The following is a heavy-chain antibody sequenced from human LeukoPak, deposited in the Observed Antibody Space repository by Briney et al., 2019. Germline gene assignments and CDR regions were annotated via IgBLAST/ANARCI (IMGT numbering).Heavy chain of an antibody. CDR2: IRSKAYGGTT. J-gene: IGHJ4*02. CDR1: GFNFGDYA. V-gene: IGHV3-49*03. CDR3: TRGPRGGTMIVVVNMY. D-gene: IGHD3-22*01. Sequence: PGGSLRLSCTASGFNFGDYAMSWFRQAPGKGLEWVGFIRSKAYGGTTEYAASVKGRFTISRDDSKSISYLQMNSLKTEDTAVYYCTRGPRGGTMIVVVNMYWGQGTLVTVSS.